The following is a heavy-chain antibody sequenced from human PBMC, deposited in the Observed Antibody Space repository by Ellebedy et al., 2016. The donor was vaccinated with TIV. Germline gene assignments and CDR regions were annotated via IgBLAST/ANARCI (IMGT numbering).Heavy chain of an antibody. J-gene: IGHJ4*02. Sequence: SETLSLXCAVYGGSFSGYYWSWIRQPPGKGLEWIGEIYHSGSTNYNPSLKSRVTISVDKSKNQFSLKLSSVTAADTAVYYCAMSYGDPRFDYWGQGTLVTVSS. CDR3: AMSYGDPRFDY. V-gene: IGHV4-34*01. CDR2: IYHSGST. D-gene: IGHD4-17*01. CDR1: GGSFSGYY.